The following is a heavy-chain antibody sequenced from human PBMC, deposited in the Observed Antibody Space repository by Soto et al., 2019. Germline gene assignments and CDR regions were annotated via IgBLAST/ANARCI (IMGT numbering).Heavy chain of an antibody. CDR3: ARDDSGVYSTDYYGMDV. Sequence: SETLSLTCTVSGGSITSYYWSWIRQPPGKGLEWIGYIYYSGSTNYNPSLKSRVTISVDTSKNQFSLKLSSVTAADTAVYYCARDDSGVYSTDYYGMDVWGQGTTVTVSS. J-gene: IGHJ6*02. CDR2: IYYSGST. CDR1: GGSITSYY. V-gene: IGHV4-59*01. D-gene: IGHD6-13*01.